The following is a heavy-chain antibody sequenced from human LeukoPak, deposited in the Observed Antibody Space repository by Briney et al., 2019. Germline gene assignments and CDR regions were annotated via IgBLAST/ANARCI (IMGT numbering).Heavy chain of an antibody. J-gene: IGHJ4*02. Sequence: PGRSLRLSCAASGFTLSGFGIYWVRQAPGKGLEWVAVISSDGSNKYYADSVKGRFTIFRDNSKNTLYLQMNSLRADDTAVYYCAKDQRRGYSYGFDYWGQGTLVTVFS. V-gene: IGHV3-30*18. D-gene: IGHD5-18*01. CDR1: GFTLSGFG. CDR3: AKDQRRGYSYGFDY. CDR2: ISSDGSNK.